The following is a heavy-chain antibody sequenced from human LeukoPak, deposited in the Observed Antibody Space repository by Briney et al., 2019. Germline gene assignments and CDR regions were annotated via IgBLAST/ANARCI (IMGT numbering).Heavy chain of an antibody. V-gene: IGHV3-11*04. CDR3: ARDQPRYCSSTSCPENN. CDR2: ISSSGSTI. J-gene: IGHJ4*02. Sequence: GGSLRLSCAASGFTFSDYYMSWIRQAPGKGLEWVSYISSSGSTIYYADSVKGRFTISRDNAKNSLYLQMNSLRAEDTAVYYCARDQPRYCSSTSCPENNWGQGTLVTVSS. CDR1: GFTFSDYY. D-gene: IGHD2-2*01.